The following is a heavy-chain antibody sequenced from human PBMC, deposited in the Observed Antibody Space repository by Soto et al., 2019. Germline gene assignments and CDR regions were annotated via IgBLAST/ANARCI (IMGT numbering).Heavy chain of an antibody. J-gene: IGHJ4*02. CDR3: ASFEAAAGFLSF. V-gene: IGHV4-34*01. CDR2: INHSGST. CDR1: GGSFSGYY. D-gene: IGHD6-13*01. Sequence: SETLSLTCAVYGGSFSGYYWSWIRQPPGKGLEWIGEINHSGSTNYNPSLKSRVTISVDTSKNQFSLKLSSVTAADTAVYYCASFEAAAGFLSFWGQGTLVTVSS.